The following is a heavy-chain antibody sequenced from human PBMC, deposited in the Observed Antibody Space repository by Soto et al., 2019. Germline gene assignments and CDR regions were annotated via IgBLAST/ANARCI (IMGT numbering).Heavy chain of an antibody. J-gene: IGHJ4*02. CDR2: IYHSGST. V-gene: IGHV4-4*02. Sequence: SETLSLTCAVSGGSISSSNWWSWVRQPPGKGLEWIGEIYHSGSTNYNPSLKSRVTISVDKSKNQFSLKLSSVTAADTAVYYCARDPGEGAWIPMESFDYWGQGTLVTVSS. CDR3: ARDPGEGAWIPMESFDY. D-gene: IGHD3-3*01. CDR1: GGSISSSNW.